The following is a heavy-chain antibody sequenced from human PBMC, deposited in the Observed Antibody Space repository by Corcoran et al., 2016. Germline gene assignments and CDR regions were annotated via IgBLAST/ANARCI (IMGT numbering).Heavy chain of an antibody. CDR2: IYYSGST. CDR1: GGSISSSSYY. Sequence: QLQLQESGPGLVKPSETLSLTCTVSGGSISSSSYYWGWIHQPPGKGLEWIGSIYYSGSTYYNPSLKSRVTISVDTSKNQFSLKLSSVTAADTAVYYCARVTFNYYDSSEDYWGQGTLVTVSS. V-gene: IGHV4-39*07. D-gene: IGHD3-22*01. CDR3: ARVTFNYYDSSEDY. J-gene: IGHJ4*02.